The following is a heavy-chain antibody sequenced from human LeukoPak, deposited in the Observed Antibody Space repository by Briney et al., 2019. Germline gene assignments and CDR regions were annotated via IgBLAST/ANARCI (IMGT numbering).Heavy chain of an antibody. CDR3: ARDPGTVADPYFDY. V-gene: IGHV3-21*01. Sequence: GGSLRHSCAASGFTFSSYNMNWVRQPPGKGLEWVSSISSSSGHIHYADSVKGRFTISRDNANNSLHLQMNSLRDEDTAVYYCARDPGTVADPYFDYWGQGSLVTVSP. J-gene: IGHJ4*02. CDR1: GFTFSSYN. CDR2: ISSSSGHI. D-gene: IGHD6-19*01.